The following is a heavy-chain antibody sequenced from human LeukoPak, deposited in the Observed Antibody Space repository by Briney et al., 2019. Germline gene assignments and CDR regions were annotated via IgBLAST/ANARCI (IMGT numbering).Heavy chain of an antibody. CDR2: INPNSGGT. Sequence: ASVKVSCKASGYTFTGCYMHWVRQAPGQGLEWMGWINPNSGGTNYAQNFQGRVTMTRDTSISTAYMDLNRLRSDDTAVYYCARAVAGIDYWGQGTLVTVSS. CDR1: GYTFTGCY. J-gene: IGHJ4*02. V-gene: IGHV1-2*02. D-gene: IGHD6-19*01. CDR3: ARAVAGIDY.